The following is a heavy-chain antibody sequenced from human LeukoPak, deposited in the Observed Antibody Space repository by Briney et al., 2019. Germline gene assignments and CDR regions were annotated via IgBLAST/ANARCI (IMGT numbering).Heavy chain of an antibody. J-gene: IGHJ4*02. CDR1: GFTVSSNY. D-gene: IGHD1-26*01. Sequence: GGSLRLSCAASGFTVSSNYMSWVRQAPGKGLEWVSTLYSGGNTYYADSVKGRFTISRDDSRNTLYLRMNNLRVEDTAVYYCARESGDRPGFPGCWGPGALVTVSS. CDR2: LYSGGNT. V-gene: IGHV3-53*01. CDR3: ARESGDRPGFPGC.